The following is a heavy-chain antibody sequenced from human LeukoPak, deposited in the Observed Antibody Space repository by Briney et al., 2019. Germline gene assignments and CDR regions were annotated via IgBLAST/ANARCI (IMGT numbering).Heavy chain of an antibody. V-gene: IGHV1-69*13. J-gene: IGHJ6*03. D-gene: IGHD7-27*01. CDR3: AGCGAGETRPLYYYYMDV. Sequence: SVKVSCKASGGTFSSYAISWVRQAPGQGLEWMGGIIPIFGTANYAQKFQGRVTITADESTSTAYMELSSLRSEDTAVYYCAGCGAGETRPLYYYYMDVWGKGTTVTVSS. CDR1: GGTFSSYA. CDR2: IIPIFGTA.